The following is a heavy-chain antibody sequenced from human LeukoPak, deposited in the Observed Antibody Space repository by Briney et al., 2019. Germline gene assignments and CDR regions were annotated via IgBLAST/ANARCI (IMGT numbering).Heavy chain of an antibody. CDR3: ARDNSVRDEAWWFNP. J-gene: IGHJ5*02. D-gene: IGHD5-24*01. V-gene: IGHV3-73*01. CDR2: IRSKANSYAT. CDR1: GFTFSGSA. Sequence: GGSLRLSCAASGFTFSGSAMHWVRQASGKGLEWVGRIRSKANSYATTYAASVKGRFTISRDDSKNTAYLQMNSLKTEDTAVYYCARDNSVRDEAWWFNPWGQGTLVTVSS.